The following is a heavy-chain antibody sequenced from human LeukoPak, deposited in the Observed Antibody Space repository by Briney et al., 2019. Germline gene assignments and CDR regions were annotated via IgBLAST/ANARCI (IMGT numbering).Heavy chain of an antibody. CDR2: ISSSGSTI. Sequence: GGSLRLSCAASGFTFSDYYMSWIRQAPGKGLEWVSYISSSGSTIYYADSVKGRFTISRDNSENTLYLHMNALRAEDTAVYYCAKAYHDSGCLIDYWGQGTLVTVSS. D-gene: IGHD6-19*01. J-gene: IGHJ4*02. V-gene: IGHV3-11*01. CDR1: GFTFSDYY. CDR3: AKAYHDSGCLIDY.